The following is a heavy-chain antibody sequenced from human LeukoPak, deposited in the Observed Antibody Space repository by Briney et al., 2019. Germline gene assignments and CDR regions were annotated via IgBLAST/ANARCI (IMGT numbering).Heavy chain of an antibody. CDR1: NASISSSCYY. CDR3: ARLVYSSGYYLIFDY. V-gene: IGHV4-39*01. Sequence: SETLSLTCTVSNASISSSCYYWGWIRQPPGKGLEWIGSISYSGSTYYNPSLKSRVTIYVDTSKNQFSLKLSSVTAADTAVYYCARLVYSSGYYLIFDYWGQGTLVTVPS. J-gene: IGHJ4*02. D-gene: IGHD3-22*01. CDR2: ISYSGST.